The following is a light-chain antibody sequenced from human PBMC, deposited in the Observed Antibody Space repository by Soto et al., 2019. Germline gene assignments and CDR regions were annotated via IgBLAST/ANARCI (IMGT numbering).Light chain of an antibody. CDR1: QSVGRNY. Sequence: EIVLTQSPGTLSLSPGERATLSCRASQSVGRNYLAWYQQKPGQAPRLLIHRISTRAIGIPDRFSGSGSATDFTLTISRLEPEDFAVYYCQQYDNAPQTFGQGTRVEIK. J-gene: IGKJ1*01. CDR3: QQYDNAPQT. CDR2: RIS. V-gene: IGKV3-20*01.